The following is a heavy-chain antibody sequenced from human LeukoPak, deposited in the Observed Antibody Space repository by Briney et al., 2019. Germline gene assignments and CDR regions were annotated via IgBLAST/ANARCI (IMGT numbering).Heavy chain of an antibody. CDR2: ISSSGATI. Sequence: GGSLRLSCAASGFILSDYYMNWIRQAPGKGLEWVSYISSSGATIYYADSVKGRFTISRDNAKNSLYLQMNSLRAEDTAVYYCARAMAPGVATTFDYWGQGTLVTVSS. D-gene: IGHD5-12*01. CDR3: ARAMAPGVATTFDY. CDR1: GFILSDYY. V-gene: IGHV3-11*04. J-gene: IGHJ4*02.